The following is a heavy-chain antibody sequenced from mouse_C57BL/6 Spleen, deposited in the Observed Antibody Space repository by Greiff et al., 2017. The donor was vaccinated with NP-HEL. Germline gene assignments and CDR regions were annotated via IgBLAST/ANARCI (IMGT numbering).Heavy chain of an antibody. Sequence: EVQLVESGGGLVKPGGSLKLSCAASGFTFSSYAMSWVRQTPEKRLEWVATISDGGSYTYYPDNVKGRFTISRDNAKNNLYLQMSHLKSEDTAMYYCAREGDYYYGAMDYWGQGTSVTVSS. CDR2: ISDGGSYT. J-gene: IGHJ4*01. CDR1: GFTFSSYA. D-gene: IGHD1-1*01. CDR3: AREGDYYYGAMDY. V-gene: IGHV5-4*01.